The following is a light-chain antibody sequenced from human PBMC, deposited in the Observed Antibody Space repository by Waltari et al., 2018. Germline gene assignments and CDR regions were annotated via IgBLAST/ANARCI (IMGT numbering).Light chain of an antibody. CDR3: SSYTSSSTLEVV. V-gene: IGLV2-14*01. J-gene: IGLJ2*01. CDR2: EVS. CDR1: SSDVGCYNY. Sequence: QSALTQPASVSGSPGQSITISCPGTSSDVGCYNYVSWYQQHPGKAPKLMIYEVSNRPSGVSNRFSDSKSGNTASLTISGLQAEDEADYYCSSYTSSSTLEVVFGGGTKLTVL.